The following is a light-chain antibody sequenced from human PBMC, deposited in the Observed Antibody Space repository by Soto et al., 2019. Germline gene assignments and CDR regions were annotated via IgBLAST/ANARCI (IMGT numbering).Light chain of an antibody. CDR1: QSISSY. CDR3: QQSYSTPRIT. J-gene: IGKJ3*01. Sequence: DIQMTQSPSSLSASVGDRVTITCRASQSISSYLNWYQQKPGKAPKLLIYAASSLQSGVPSRFSGSGSGTDFSLTISSLQPEDFATYYCQQSYSTPRITFGPGTKVYIK. CDR2: AAS. V-gene: IGKV1-39*01.